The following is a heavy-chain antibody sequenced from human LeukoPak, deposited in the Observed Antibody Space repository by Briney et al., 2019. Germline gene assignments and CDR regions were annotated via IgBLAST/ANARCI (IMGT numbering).Heavy chain of an antibody. J-gene: IGHJ4*02. CDR3: ARIGSSWNQIDY. CDR2: IYYSGST. CDR1: GGSISSYY. D-gene: IGHD6-13*01. V-gene: IGHV4-59*01. Sequence: SETLSLTCTVSGGSISSYYWSWIRQPPGKGLEWIGYIYYSGSTNYNPSLKSRVTISVDTSKNQFSLKLSSVTAADTAVYYCARIGSSWNQIDYWGQGTLVTVSS.